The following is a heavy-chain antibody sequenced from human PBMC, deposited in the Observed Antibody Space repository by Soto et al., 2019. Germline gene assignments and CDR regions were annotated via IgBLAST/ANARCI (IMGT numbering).Heavy chain of an antibody. CDR1: GCSISSSNW. D-gene: IGHD3-22*01. V-gene: IGHV4-4*02. Sequence: PSETLSLTCAVSGCSISSSNWWTWVRQPPGKGLEWIGEIHHSGSTNYNPSLKSRVTISLDKSKNQFSLKLSSVTAADTAVYSCARESYDDSSGYYAMDVWGQGTTVTVSS. CDR2: IHHSGST. J-gene: IGHJ6*02. CDR3: ARESYDDSSGYYAMDV.